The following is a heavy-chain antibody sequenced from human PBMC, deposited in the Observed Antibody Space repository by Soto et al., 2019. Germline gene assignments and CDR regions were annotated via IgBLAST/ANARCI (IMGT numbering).Heavy chain of an antibody. J-gene: IGHJ4*02. Sequence: SETLSLTCAVYGGSFSGYYWSWIRQPPGKGLEWIGEINHSGSTNYNPSLKSRVTISVDTSKNQFSLKLSSVTAADTAVYYCARCYCTNGVCYGHDYWGQGTLVTVSS. CDR2: INHSGST. CDR3: ARCYCTNGVCYGHDY. V-gene: IGHV4-34*01. CDR1: GGSFSGYY. D-gene: IGHD2-8*01.